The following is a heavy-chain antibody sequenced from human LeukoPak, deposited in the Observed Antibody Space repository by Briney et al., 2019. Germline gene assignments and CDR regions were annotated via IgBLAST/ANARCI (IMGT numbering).Heavy chain of an antibody. CDR3: ARGPRSSSGSYLHAFDI. CDR1: GYTFTSYG. J-gene: IGHJ3*02. CDR2: ISAYNGNT. D-gene: IGHD1-26*01. Sequence: ASVKVSCKASGYTFTSYGISWVRQAPGQGLEWMGWISAYNGNTNYAQKLQGRVTMTTDTSTSTAYMELRSLRSDDTAVYYCARGPRSSSGSYLHAFDIWGQGTMVTVSS. V-gene: IGHV1-18*01.